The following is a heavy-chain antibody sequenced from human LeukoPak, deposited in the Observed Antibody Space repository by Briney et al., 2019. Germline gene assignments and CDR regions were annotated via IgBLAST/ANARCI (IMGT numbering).Heavy chain of an antibody. D-gene: IGHD4/OR15-4a*01. CDR2: IYSGGST. J-gene: IGHJ4*02. CDR1: GFTVSSDS. CDR3: ARRAGAYSHPYDY. Sequence: GGSLRLSCTISGFTVSSDSMSWVRQAPGKGLEWVSFIYSGGSTHYSDSVKGRFTISRDNSKNTLYLQMNSLRAEDTAVYYCARRAGAYSHPYDYWGQGTLVTVSS. V-gene: IGHV3-53*01.